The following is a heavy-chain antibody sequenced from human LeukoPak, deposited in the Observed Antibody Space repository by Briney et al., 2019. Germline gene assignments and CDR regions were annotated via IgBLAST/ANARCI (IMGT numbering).Heavy chain of an antibody. CDR1: GFTFSDYY. Sequence: PGGSLRLSCTVSGFTFSDYYMTWVRQAPGKGLEWLSYISGNSGDINYLDSVRGRFTISRDNAKNSLCLQMNSLRVEDTAVYYCTRDPRRLDYLGQGTLVTVSS. V-gene: IGHV3-11*05. CDR3: TRDPRRLDY. J-gene: IGHJ4*02. CDR2: ISGNSGDI.